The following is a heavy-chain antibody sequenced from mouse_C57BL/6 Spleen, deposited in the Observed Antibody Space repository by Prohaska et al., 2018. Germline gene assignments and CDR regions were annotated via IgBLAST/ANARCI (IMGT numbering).Heavy chain of an antibody. V-gene: IGHV1-19*01. Sequence: QGHGKSLEWIGVINPYNGGTSYNQKFKGKATLTVDKSSSTAYMELNSLTSEDSAVYYCARHYGSSYWYFDVWGTGTTVTVSS. D-gene: IGHD1-1*01. J-gene: IGHJ1*03. CDR2: INPYNGGT. CDR3: ARHYGSSYWYFDV.